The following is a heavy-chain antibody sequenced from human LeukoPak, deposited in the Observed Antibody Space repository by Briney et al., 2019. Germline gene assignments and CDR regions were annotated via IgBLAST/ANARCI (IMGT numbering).Heavy chain of an antibody. V-gene: IGHV4-59*01. J-gene: IGHJ6*03. Sequence: PSETLSLTCNVSGGSISGYHWSWIRQPPGKGLEWLGYIYYSGSSIYNPSLKSRVTISAVTSKNQFFLKLSSVTAADTAVYYCARVPRSYYYYYYMDVWGKGTAVTVSS. CDR3: ARVPRSYYYYYYMDV. CDR2: IYYSGSS. CDR1: GGSISGYH.